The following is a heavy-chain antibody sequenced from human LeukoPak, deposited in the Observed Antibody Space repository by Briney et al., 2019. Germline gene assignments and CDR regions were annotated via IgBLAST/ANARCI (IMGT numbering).Heavy chain of an antibody. CDR3: ASGIPFYYGSGSALYYFDY. D-gene: IGHD3-10*01. CDR2: ISAYNGNT. J-gene: IGHJ4*02. CDR1: GYTFTSYG. Sequence: ASVKVSCKASGYTFTSYGISWVRQAPGQGHEWMGWISAYNGNTNYAQKLQGRVTMTTDTSTSTAYMELMSLRSDDTAVYYCASGIPFYYGSGSALYYFDYWGQGTLVTVSS. V-gene: IGHV1-18*01.